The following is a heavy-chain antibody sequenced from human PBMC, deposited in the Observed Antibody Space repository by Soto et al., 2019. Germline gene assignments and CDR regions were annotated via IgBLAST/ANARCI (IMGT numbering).Heavy chain of an antibody. Sequence: PSETLSLTCTVSGGSISSGDYYWSWVRQPPGKGLEWIGYIYYSGSTYYNPSLKSRVTISVDTSKNQFSLKLSSVTAADTAVYYCARVPVDTAMVPDYWGQGTLVTVSS. CDR3: ARVPVDTAMVPDY. J-gene: IGHJ4*02. V-gene: IGHV4-30-4*01. D-gene: IGHD5-18*01. CDR1: GGSISSGDYY. CDR2: IYYSGST.